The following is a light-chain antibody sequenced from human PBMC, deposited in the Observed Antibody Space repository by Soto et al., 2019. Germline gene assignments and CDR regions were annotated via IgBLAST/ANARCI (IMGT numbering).Light chain of an antibody. J-gene: IGKJ1*01. CDR2: GAS. V-gene: IGKV3-20*01. CDR1: QSVSRNY. CDR3: QQYGSSPTT. Sequence: EVVLTQSPGTLALSPGERATLSCRASQSVSRNYLVWYQQKPGQAPRLLIYGASGRATGIPDRFSGSGSGTDFTLTISRLEPEDFAVYYCQQYGSSPTTFGHRIKVDIK.